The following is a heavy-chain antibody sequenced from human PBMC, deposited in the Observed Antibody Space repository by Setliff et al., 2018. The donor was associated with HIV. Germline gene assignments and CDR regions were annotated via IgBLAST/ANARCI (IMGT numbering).Heavy chain of an antibody. Sequence: GGSLRLSCAASGFTFSSYAMSWVRQAPGKGLEWVSGISANGGSTYYADSVRGRFTISRDNSKNTVYLQMNSLRAEDTAVYYCAKVPFVSSNYYWGQGTLVTVSS. CDR1: GFTFSSYA. J-gene: IGHJ4*02. V-gene: IGHV3-23*01. CDR3: AKVPFVSSNYY. CDR2: ISANGGST. D-gene: IGHD6-13*01.